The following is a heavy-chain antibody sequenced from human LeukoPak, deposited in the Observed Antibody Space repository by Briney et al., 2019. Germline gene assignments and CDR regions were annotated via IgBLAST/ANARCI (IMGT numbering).Heavy chain of an antibody. CDR1: GFTFSSYE. J-gene: IGHJ4*02. CDR3: ARGGYCSSSSCYGAGDSGIDY. V-gene: IGHV3-48*03. D-gene: IGHD2-2*01. CDR2: ISSSSGTI. Sequence: GGSLRLSCAASGFTFSSYEMNWVRQAPGKGLEWVAYISSSSGTIYYADSVKGRFAISRDNTRTSLYLQMNSLRAEDTAFYYCARGGYCSSSSCYGAGDSGIDYWGQGTLVTVSS.